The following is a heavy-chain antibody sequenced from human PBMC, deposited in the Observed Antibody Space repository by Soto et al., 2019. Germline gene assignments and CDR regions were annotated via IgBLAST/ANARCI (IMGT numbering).Heavy chain of an antibody. CDR1: GGTFSSYT. V-gene: IGHV1-69*02. Sequence: QVPLVQSGAEVKKPGSSVQVSCKASGGTFSSYTINWVRQAPGQGLEWMGRIIPILGIANYAQKFQGRVIITADESTSTAYMELSSLRSEDTAVYYCAVSPDRTQFAYWGQGTLVTVSS. CDR2: IIPILGIA. D-gene: IGHD3-16*01. CDR3: AVSPDRTQFAY. J-gene: IGHJ4*02.